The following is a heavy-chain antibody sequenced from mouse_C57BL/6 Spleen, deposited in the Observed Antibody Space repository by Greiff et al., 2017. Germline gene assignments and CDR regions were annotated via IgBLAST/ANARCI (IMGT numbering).Heavy chain of an antibody. CDR3: ARSEITLAMDY. V-gene: IGHV1-26*01. D-gene: IGHD1-1*01. CDR2: INPNNGGT. J-gene: IGHJ4*01. CDR1: GYTFTDYY. Sequence: EVQLQQSGPELVKPGASVKISCKASGYTFTDYYMNWVKQSHGKSLEWIGDINPNNGGTSYNQKFKGKATLTVDKSSSTAYMELRSLTSEDSAVYYCARSEITLAMDYWGQGTSVTVSS.